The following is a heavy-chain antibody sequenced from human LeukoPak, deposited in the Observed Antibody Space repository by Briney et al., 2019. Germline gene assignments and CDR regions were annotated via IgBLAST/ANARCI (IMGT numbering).Heavy chain of an antibody. D-gene: IGHD6-19*01. CDR1: GFTFSNYA. V-gene: IGHV3-23*01. Sequence: PGGSLRLSCAASGFTFSNYAMNWVRQAPGKGLEWVSALTGSGGSTYYADSVKGRFTISRDNSKNTLFLQMNSLRAEDTAVYYCAKARGSGYYSSFDLWGRGTLVTVSS. CDR2: LTGSGGST. CDR3: AKARGSGYYSSFDL. J-gene: IGHJ2*01.